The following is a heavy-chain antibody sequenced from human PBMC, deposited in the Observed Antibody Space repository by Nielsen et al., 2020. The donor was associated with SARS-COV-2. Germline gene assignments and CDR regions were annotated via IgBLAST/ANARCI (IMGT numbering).Heavy chain of an antibody. V-gene: IGHV4-34*01. Sequence: SETLSLTCAVYGGSFSGYYWSWIRQPPGKGLEWIGEINHSGNTNYNPSLKSRVTISVDTSKNQFSLKLSSVTAADTAVYYCARENVGYCTNGVCYLYYGMDVWGQGTTVTVSS. J-gene: IGHJ6*02. CDR2: INHSGNT. CDR1: GGSFSGYY. CDR3: ARENVGYCTNGVCYLYYGMDV. D-gene: IGHD2-8*01.